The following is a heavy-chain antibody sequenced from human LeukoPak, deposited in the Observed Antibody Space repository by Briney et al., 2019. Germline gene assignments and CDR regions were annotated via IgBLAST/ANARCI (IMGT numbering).Heavy chain of an antibody. V-gene: IGHV3-20*04. J-gene: IGHJ4*02. CDR3: ARDRSQLVLRYFDWLFGGEFDY. Sequence: PGGSLRLSCAASGFTFDDYGMSWVRHAPGKGLEWVSGINWNGGSTGYADSVKGRFTISRDNAKNSLYLQMNSLRAEDTAVYYCARDRSQLVLRYFDWLFGGEFDYWGQGTLVTVSS. CDR1: GFTFDDYG. CDR2: INWNGGST. D-gene: IGHD3-9*01.